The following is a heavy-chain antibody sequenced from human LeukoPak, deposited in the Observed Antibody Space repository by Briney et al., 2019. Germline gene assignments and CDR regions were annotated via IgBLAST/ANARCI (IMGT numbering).Heavy chain of an antibody. V-gene: IGHV4-39*01. CDR2: ISYIEST. J-gene: IGHJ3*02. CDR3: ARHRDSSSWYSGFDI. D-gene: IGHD6-13*01. Sequence: SETLSLTCTVSGGSISSTSYYWGWVRQPPGKELEWIGSISYIESTYYTPSLKSRVTTSLDTSKIQFSLRLNSVTAADTAVYYCARHRDSSSWYSGFDIWGQGTMVTVSS. CDR1: GGSISSTSYY.